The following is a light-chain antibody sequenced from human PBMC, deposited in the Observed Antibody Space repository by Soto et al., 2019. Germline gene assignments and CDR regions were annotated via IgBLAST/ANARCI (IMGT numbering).Light chain of an antibody. J-gene: IGKJ1*01. CDR1: QSISSW. CDR3: QQYNSYSWT. CDR2: KAS. V-gene: IGKV1-5*03. Sequence: DIQMTQSASTMSACLGERXTISCRASQSISSWLAWYQQKPGKAPKLLIYKASSLESGVPSRVSGSGSGTEVTLTISSLQPDDFATYYCQQYNSYSWTFGQGTKVDIK.